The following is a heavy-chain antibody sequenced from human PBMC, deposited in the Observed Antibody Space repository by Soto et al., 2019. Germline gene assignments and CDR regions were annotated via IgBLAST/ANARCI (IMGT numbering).Heavy chain of an antibody. J-gene: IGHJ6*01. CDR3: TRDPSIVVVPAAPSYYYYYGMDV. V-gene: IGHV3-49*04. CDR2: IRSKAYGGTT. Sequence: GSLRIACTSSGFTFGGYAMSWVRQAPGKGLERVGFIRSKAYGGTTEYAASVKGRFTISRDDSKSIAYLQMNSLKTEDTAVYYCTRDPSIVVVPAAPSYYYYYGMDVWGQGTPVTVSS. CDR1: GFTFGGYA. D-gene: IGHD2-2*01.